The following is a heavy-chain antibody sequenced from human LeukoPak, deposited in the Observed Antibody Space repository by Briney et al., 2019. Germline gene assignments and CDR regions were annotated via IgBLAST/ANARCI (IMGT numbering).Heavy chain of an antibody. CDR3: ARDPRGDITGTTFDR. CDR2: IYYSGST. D-gene: IGHD1-20*01. V-gene: IGHV4-61*01. CDR1: GGSVSSGSYY. Sequence: PSETLSLTCTVSGGSVSSGSYYWSWIRQPPGKGLEWIGYIYYSGSTNYNPSLKSRVTISVDTSKNQFSLKLSSVTAADTAVYYCARDPRGDITGTTFDRWGQGTLVTVSS. J-gene: IGHJ5*02.